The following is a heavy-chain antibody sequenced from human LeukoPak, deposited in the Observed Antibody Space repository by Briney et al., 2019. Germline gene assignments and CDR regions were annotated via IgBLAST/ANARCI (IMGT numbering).Heavy chain of an antibody. CDR1: GFTFSSYS. CDR3: ASLPDIVVVPAANAFDI. Sequence: NPGGSLRLSCAASGFTFSSYSMNWVRQAPGKGLEWVSSISSGSSYIYYADSVKGRFTISRDNAKNSLYLQRNSLRAEDTAVYYCASLPDIVVVPAANAFDIWGQGTMVTVSS. CDR2: ISSGSSYI. V-gene: IGHV3-21*01. J-gene: IGHJ3*02. D-gene: IGHD2-2*01.